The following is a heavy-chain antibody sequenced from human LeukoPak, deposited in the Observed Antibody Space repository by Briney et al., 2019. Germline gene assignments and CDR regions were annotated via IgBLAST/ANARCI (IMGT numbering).Heavy chain of an antibody. Sequence: GASVKVSCKASGFTFTNYGISWVRQAPGQGLEWMGWISAYNGDTNYAQKLQDRVTMTTDTSTSTAYMELRSLRSDDTAMYYCARDLDIVVVPAAMGSCDYWGQGTLVTVSS. J-gene: IGHJ4*02. V-gene: IGHV1-18*01. CDR1: GFTFTNYG. D-gene: IGHD2-2*01. CDR3: ARDLDIVVVPAAMGSCDY. CDR2: ISAYNGDT.